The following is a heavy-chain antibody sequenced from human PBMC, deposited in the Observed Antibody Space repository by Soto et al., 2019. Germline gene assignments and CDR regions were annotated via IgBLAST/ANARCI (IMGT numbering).Heavy chain of an antibody. CDR2: IIPIFGTA. D-gene: IGHD3-10*01. CDR3: ASLSMVRGVIITTRDYYMDV. J-gene: IGHJ6*03. V-gene: IGHV1-69*06. Sequence: GASVKVSCKASGGTFSSYAISWVRQAPGQGLEWMGRIIPIFGTANYAQKFQGRVAITADKSTSTAYMELSSLRSEDTAVYYCASLSMVRGVIITTRDYYMDVWGKGTTVTVSS. CDR1: GGTFSSYA.